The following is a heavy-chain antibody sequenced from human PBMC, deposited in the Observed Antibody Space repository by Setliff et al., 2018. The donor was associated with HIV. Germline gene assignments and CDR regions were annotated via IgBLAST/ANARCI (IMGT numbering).Heavy chain of an antibody. CDR1: GFTFSDYY. CDR3: TNKPESFNSFEV. Sequence: GGSLRLSCAASGFTFSDYYMNWVRQAPGKGLEWVSSISSSSTIYNADSVKGRFTFSRDNAKNSLYLQMNSLRAEDTAVYYCTNKPESFNSFEVWGQGTVVTVSS. J-gene: IGHJ3*01. V-gene: IGHV3-11*04. CDR2: ISSSSTI.